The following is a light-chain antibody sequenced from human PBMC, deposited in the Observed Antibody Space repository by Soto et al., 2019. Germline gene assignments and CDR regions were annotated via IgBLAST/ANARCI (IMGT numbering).Light chain of an antibody. V-gene: IGKV3-20*01. Sequence: EIVLTQSPGTLSLSPGERATLSCRASQSVSSSYLAWYQQKPGQAPRPLIYGASSRAIGIPDRFSGSGSGTACTLTISRLEPEDFAVYYCQQYGSSPWTFGQGTKVEIK. CDR2: GAS. CDR3: QQYGSSPWT. CDR1: QSVSSSY. J-gene: IGKJ1*01.